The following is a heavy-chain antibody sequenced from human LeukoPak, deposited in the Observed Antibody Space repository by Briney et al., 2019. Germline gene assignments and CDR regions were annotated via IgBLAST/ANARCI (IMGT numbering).Heavy chain of an antibody. D-gene: IGHD2-15*01. CDR3: ARGSRLGYCSGGSCRYYYYYYYMDV. V-gene: IGHV4-34*01. J-gene: IGHJ6*03. CDR1: GGSFSGYY. Sequence: PSETLSLTCAVYGGSFSGYYWSWIRQPPGKGLEWIGEINHSGSTNYNPSLKSRVTISVDTSKNQFSLKLSSVTAADTAVYYCARGSRLGYCSGGSCRYYYYYYYMDVWGKGTTVTVSS. CDR2: INHSGST.